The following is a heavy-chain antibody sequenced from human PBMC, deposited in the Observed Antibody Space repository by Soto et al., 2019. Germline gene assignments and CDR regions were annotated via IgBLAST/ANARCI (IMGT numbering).Heavy chain of an antibody. CDR1: GGSISSSSYY. V-gene: IGHV4-39*01. D-gene: IGHD5-12*01. CDR3: ARSSRSLVVATIDQ. CDR2: VYYGGST. J-gene: IGHJ4*02. Sequence: QLQLQESGPGLVKPSETLSLTCTVSGGSISSSSYYWGWIRQPPGMRLEWVGSVYYGGSTYYNPSLESRVTISVDTSKNQFSLKLNSVTAADTAIYYCARSSRSLVVATIDQWGQGALVTVSS.